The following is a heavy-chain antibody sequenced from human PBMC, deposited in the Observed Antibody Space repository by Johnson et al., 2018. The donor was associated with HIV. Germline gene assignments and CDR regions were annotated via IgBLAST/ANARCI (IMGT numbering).Heavy chain of an antibody. CDR1: GFTFSSYG. CDR3: AKGRMGASGSYNV. D-gene: IGHD1-26*01. V-gene: IGHV3-30*18. Sequence: QVQLVESGGGVVQPGRSLRLSCAASGFTFSSYGMHWVRQAPGKGLDWVAVISYDGSNKYYADSVKGRFTISRDNSKNTLYLQMNSLRAEGTALYYCAKGRMGASGSYNVWGQGTMVTVSS. J-gene: IGHJ3*01. CDR2: ISYDGSNK.